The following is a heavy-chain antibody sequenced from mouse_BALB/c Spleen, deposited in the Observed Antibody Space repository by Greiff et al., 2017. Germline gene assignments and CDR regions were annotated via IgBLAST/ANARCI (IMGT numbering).Heavy chain of an antibody. J-gene: IGHJ4*01. CDR2: IYPYNGGT. CDR3: ARGGYGNYYYYAMDY. Sequence: VQLQQSGPELVKPGASVKISCKASGYTFTDYNMHWVKQSHGKSLEWIGYIYPYNGGTGYNQKFKSKATLTVDNSSSTAYMELRSLTSEDSAVYYCARGGYGNYYYYAMDYWGQGTSVTVSS. CDR1: GYTFTDYN. D-gene: IGHD2-10*02. V-gene: IGHV1S29*02.